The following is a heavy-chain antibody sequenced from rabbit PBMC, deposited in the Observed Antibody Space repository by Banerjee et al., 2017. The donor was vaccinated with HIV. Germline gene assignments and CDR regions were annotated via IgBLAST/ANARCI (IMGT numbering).Heavy chain of an antibody. Sequence: QEQLVESGGGLVKPGASLTLTCTASGFSFSSGYVMCWVRQAPGKGLEWIGCIGTSSGETYYANWAKGRFTISKTSSTTVTLQMTSLTAADTATYFCARDDANSGWTFNLWGPGTLVTVS. CDR3: ARDDANSGWTFNL. CDR2: IGTSSGET. D-gene: IGHD1-1*01. V-gene: IGHV1S45*01. J-gene: IGHJ4*01. CDR1: GFSFSSGYV.